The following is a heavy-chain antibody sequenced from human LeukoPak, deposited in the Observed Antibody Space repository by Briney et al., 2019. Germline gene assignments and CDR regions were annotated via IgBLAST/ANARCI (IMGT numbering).Heavy chain of an antibody. CDR1: GGSISNYY. Sequence: SETLSLTCTVSGGSISNYYWSWIRQPPGKGLEWIGNIYYSGSTNYNPSLKSRVTISVDTSKNQFSLKLISVTAADTAVYYCARDGNYFGSGSYRDGNNWFDPWGQGTLVIVSS. V-gene: IGHV4-59*01. CDR2: IYYSGST. CDR3: ARDGNYFGSGSYRDGNNWFDP. J-gene: IGHJ5*02. D-gene: IGHD3-10*01.